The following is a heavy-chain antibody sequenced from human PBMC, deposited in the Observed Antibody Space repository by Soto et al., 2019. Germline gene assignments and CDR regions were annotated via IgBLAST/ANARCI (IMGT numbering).Heavy chain of an antibody. CDR3: ARDYYLEEGATTGAFDI. CDR1: GFTFSSYG. Sequence: GGSLRLSCAASGFTFSSYGMHWVRQAPGKGLEWVAVIWYDGSNKYYADSVKGRFTISRDNSKNTLYLQMNSLRAEDTAVYYCARDYYLEEGATTGAFDIWGQGTMVTVSS. V-gene: IGHV3-33*01. CDR2: IWYDGSNK. J-gene: IGHJ3*02. D-gene: IGHD1-26*01.